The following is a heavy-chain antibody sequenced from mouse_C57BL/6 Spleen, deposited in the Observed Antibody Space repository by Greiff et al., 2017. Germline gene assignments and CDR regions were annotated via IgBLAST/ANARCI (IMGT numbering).Heavy chain of an antibody. V-gene: IGHV1-47*01. CDR1: GYTFTTYP. CDR3: ARWYYCGSSWFAY. J-gene: IGHJ3*01. CDR2: FHPYNDDT. Sequence: VKLVESGAELVKPGASVKMSCKASGYTFTTYPIEWMKQNHGKSLEWIGNFHPYNDDTKYNEKFKGKATLTVEKSSSTVYLELSRLTSDDSAVYYCARWYYCGSSWFAYWGQGTLVTVSA. D-gene: IGHD1-1*01.